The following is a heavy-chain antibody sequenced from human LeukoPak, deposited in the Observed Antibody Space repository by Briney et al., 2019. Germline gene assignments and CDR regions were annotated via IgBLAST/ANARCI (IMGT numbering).Heavy chain of an antibody. D-gene: IGHD2-2*01. J-gene: IGHJ4*02. CDR3: AKRDIPAAGLYEFYFDN. V-gene: IGHV3-30*02. CDR1: GFTFSSYG. Sequence: PGGSLRLSCSTSGFTFSSYGIHWVRQAPGKGLEWVAFIRYDGSQRYYAVSVRDRFTISRDNSKNTLYLQMNGLTTDDTAVYYCAKRDIPAAGLYEFYFDNWGQGTLVTVSS. CDR2: IRYDGSQR.